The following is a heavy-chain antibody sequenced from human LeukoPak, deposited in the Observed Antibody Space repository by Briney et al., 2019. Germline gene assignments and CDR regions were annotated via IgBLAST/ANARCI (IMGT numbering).Heavy chain of an antibody. CDR2: IYPADSAA. Sequence: GESLKISCKASGYSFTTYWIGCVRLMPGKGLEWMGIIYPADSAAKYSPSFQGQVTISVDKSISTAYLQWSRLKASDTAMYYCARGRVRYCSSTSCPDAFDIWGQGTMVTVSS. V-gene: IGHV5-51*01. D-gene: IGHD2-2*01. J-gene: IGHJ3*02. CDR3: ARGRVRYCSSTSCPDAFDI. CDR1: GYSFTTYW.